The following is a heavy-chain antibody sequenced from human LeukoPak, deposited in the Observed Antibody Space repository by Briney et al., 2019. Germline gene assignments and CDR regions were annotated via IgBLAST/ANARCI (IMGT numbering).Heavy chain of an antibody. Sequence: PGGSLRLSCTASGFTFGDYAMSWFRQAPGKGLEWVGFIRSKAYGGTTEYAASVKGRFTISRDDSKSIAYLQMNSLKTEDTAVYYCTRGVADPYVWGSYRPYYFDYWGQGTLVTVSS. J-gene: IGHJ4*02. D-gene: IGHD3-16*02. CDR3: TRGVADPYVWGSYRPYYFDY. V-gene: IGHV3-49*03. CDR1: GFTFGDYA. CDR2: IRSKAYGGTT.